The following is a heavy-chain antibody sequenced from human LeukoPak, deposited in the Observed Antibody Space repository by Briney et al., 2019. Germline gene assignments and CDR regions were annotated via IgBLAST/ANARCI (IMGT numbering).Heavy chain of an antibody. V-gene: IGHV3-23*03. CDR1: GFSLSSYA. CDR2: IYSGGST. Sequence: GGSLRLSCTVSGFSLSSYAMSWVRQAPGKGLEWVSVIYSGGSTYYADSVKGRFTISRDNSKNTLYLQMNSLRAEDTALYYCARDRGVYSRTLEDWGQGTLVTVSS. D-gene: IGHD6-13*01. J-gene: IGHJ4*02. CDR3: ARDRGVYSRTLED.